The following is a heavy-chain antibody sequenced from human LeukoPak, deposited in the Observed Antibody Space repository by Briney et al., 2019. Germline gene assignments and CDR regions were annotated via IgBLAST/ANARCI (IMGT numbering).Heavy chain of an antibody. V-gene: IGHV3-66*04. CDR1: GFTVSSTY. D-gene: IGHD3-9*01. CDR2: IYSGGST. CDR3: ARHGYDILTGYYSGY. J-gene: IGHJ4*02. Sequence: GGSLRLSCAASGFTVSSTYMNWVRQAPGKGLEWVSIIYSGGSTYYADSVKGRFTISRDNSKNTLYLQMNSLRAEDTAVYYCARHGYDILTGYYSGYWGQGTLVTVSS.